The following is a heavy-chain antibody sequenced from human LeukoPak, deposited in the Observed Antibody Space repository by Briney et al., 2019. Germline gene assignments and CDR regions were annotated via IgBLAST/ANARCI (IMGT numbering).Heavy chain of an antibody. CDR2: IIPILGIA. CDR3: ARVGYYYDSSGYYPYYFDY. Sequence: SVKVSCKASGGTFSSYAINWVRQAPGQGLEWMGRIIPILGIANYAQKFQGRVTITADKSTSTAYMELSSLRSEDTAVYYCARVGYYYDSSGYYPYYFDYWGQGTLVTVSS. CDR1: GGTFSSYA. D-gene: IGHD3-22*01. V-gene: IGHV1-69*04. J-gene: IGHJ4*02.